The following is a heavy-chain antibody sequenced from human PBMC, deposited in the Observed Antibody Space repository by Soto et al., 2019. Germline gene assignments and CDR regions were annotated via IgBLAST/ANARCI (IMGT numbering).Heavy chain of an antibody. CDR1: GGSISSGGYY. D-gene: IGHD4-17*01. CDR2: IYYSGST. J-gene: IGHJ5*02. Sequence: QVQLQESGPGLVKPSQTLSLTCTVSGGSISSGGYYWSWIRQHPGKGLEWIGYIYYSGSTYYNPSLKGRVXXAXDXXKNQCSLKRSSVTAADTAVYYCARGGDYRVDWFDPWGQGTLVTVSS. CDR3: ARGGDYRVDWFDP. V-gene: IGHV4-31*03.